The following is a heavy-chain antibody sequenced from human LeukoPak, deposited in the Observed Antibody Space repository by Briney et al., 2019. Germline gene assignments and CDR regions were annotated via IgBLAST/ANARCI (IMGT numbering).Heavy chain of an antibody. CDR3: AREYYGDYVGYFQH. CDR2: IYYSGST. D-gene: IGHD4-17*01. J-gene: IGHJ1*01. V-gene: IGHV4-30-4*01. CDR1: GGSISSGDYY. Sequence: SETLSLTCTVSGGSISSGDYYWSWIRQPPGKGLEWIGYIYYSGSTYYNPSLKSRVTISVDTSKNQFSLKLSSVTAADTAVYYCAREYYGDYVGYFQHWGQGTLVTVSS.